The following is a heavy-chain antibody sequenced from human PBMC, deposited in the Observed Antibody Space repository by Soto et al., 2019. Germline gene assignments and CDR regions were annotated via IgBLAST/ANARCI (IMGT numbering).Heavy chain of an antibody. CDR2: ISASGGST. CDR1: GLTFSNYA. V-gene: IGHV3-23*01. D-gene: IGHD3-10*01. CDR3: AIHFYYGSGSYYAVDY. J-gene: IGHJ4*02. Sequence: EVQLLESGGGFVQPGGSLRLSCVVSGLTFSNYAINWVRQAPGKGLEWVSAISASGGSTYYIDSVKGRFTISRDSSKNTLYLQMNSLRVDDTAVYYCAIHFYYGSGSYYAVDYWGQGTLVTVSS.